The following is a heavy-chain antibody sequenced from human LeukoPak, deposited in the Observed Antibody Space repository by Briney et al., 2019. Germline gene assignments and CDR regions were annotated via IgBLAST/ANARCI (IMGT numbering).Heavy chain of an antibody. V-gene: IGHV1-2*02. CDR1: GYTFTGYY. J-gene: IGHJ4*02. CDR2: INPNSGGT. D-gene: IGHD3-3*01. CDR3: ARGRNYDFWSGYYRTTVFDY. Sequence: ASVNVSCKASGYTFTGYYMHWVRQAPGQGLEWMGWINPNSGGTNYAQKFQGRVTMTRDTSISTAYMELSRLRSDDTAVYYCARGRNYDFWSGYYRTTVFDYWGQGTLVTVSS.